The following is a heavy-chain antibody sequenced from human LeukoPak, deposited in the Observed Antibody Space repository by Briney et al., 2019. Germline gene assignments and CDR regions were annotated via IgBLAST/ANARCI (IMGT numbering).Heavy chain of an antibody. V-gene: IGHV3-21*01. Sequence: GGSLRLSCAASGFTFSSYSMNWVRQAPGKGLEWVSSISSSSSYIYYADSVKGRFTISRDNAKNSLYLQMNSLRAEDTAVYYCAREKRTYYYDSSGSGAFDYWGQGTLVTVSS. CDR2: ISSSSSYI. CDR1: GFTFSSYS. D-gene: IGHD3-22*01. J-gene: IGHJ4*02. CDR3: AREKRTYYYDSSGSGAFDY.